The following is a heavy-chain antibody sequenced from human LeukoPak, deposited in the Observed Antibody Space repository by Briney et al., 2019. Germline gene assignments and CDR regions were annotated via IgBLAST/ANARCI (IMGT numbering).Heavy chain of an antibody. CDR2: TSADNGHT. CDR3: ARGQSPLNGGYSEGEVFDY. CDR1: GYTFTSYG. V-gene: IGHV1-18*01. J-gene: IGHJ4*02. D-gene: IGHD5-12*01. Sequence: ASVKVSCTASGYTFTSYGISWVRQAPGQGLEWMGFTSADNGHTNSVQKFKRRVTMTPYTSTTPPSISMRNLRPDEQTVYYCARGQSPLNGGYSEGEVFDYWGQGTLVTVSS.